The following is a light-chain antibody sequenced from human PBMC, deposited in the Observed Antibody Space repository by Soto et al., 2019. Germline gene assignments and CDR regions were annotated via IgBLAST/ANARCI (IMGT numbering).Light chain of an antibody. Sequence: EIVLTQSPGTLSLSPGERATLSCKTSQSVSTFLAWYQQKPGQAPRLLISDASSRATGIPDRFSGSGSGTDFTLTISRLEPEDFAVYYCQQYDSLPQAFGQGTKVDI. CDR3: QQYDSLPQA. CDR1: QSVSTF. CDR2: DAS. V-gene: IGKV3-20*01. J-gene: IGKJ1*01.